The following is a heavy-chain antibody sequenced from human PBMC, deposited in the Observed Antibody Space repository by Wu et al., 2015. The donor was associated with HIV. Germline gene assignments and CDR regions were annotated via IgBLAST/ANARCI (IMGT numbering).Heavy chain of an antibody. D-gene: IGHD6-13*01. CDR2: FDPEDGET. Sequence: QVQLVQSGAEVKKPGASVKVSCKVSGYTLTELSMHWVRQAPGKGLEWMGGFDPEDGETIYAQKFQGRVTMTEDTSTDTAYMELSSLRSEDTAVYYCATVGSAGIAAAGHEGDAFDIWGQGDNGHRLF. J-gene: IGHJ3*02. V-gene: IGHV1-24*01. CDR3: ATVGSAGIAAAGHEGDAFDI. CDR1: GYTLTELS.